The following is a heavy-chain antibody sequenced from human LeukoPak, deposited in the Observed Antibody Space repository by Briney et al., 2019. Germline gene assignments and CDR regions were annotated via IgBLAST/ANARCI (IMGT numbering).Heavy chain of an antibody. CDR1: GFTFSSYA. CDR3: ARAPYSSGWYYFDY. D-gene: IGHD6-19*01. CDR2: ISYDGSTR. V-gene: IGHV3-30*04. Sequence: PGRSLRLSCAASGFTFSSYAMHWVRQAPGKGLEWVALISYDGSTRDYVDSEKGRFTTSRDNSINTLYLQMDSLRPVDTAVYYCARAPYSSGWYYFDYWGQGTLVTVSS. J-gene: IGHJ4*02.